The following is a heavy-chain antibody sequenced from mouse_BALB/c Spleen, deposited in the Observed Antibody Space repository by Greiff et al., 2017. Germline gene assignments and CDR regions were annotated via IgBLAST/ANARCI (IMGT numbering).Heavy chain of an antibody. J-gene: IGHJ2*01. D-gene: IGHD1-1*01. Sequence: EVQGVESGGGLVQPGGSLKLSCAASGFTFSSYTMSWVRQTPEKRLEWVAYISNGGGSTYYPDTVKGRFTISRDNAKNTLYLQMSSLKSEDTAMYYCARVRYYGSSYDYWGQGTTLTVSS. CDR3: ARVRYYGSSYDY. V-gene: IGHV5-12-2*01. CDR2: ISNGGGST. CDR1: GFTFSSYT.